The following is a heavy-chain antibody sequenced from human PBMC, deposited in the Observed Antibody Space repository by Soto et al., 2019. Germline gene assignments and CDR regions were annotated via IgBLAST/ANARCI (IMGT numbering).Heavy chain of an antibody. J-gene: IGHJ6*02. D-gene: IGHD3-16*01. V-gene: IGHV3-48*01. CDR3: ASVPSRGGDYYYGMDV. Sequence: PGGSLRLSCAASGFTFSSYSMNWVRQAPGKGLEWVSYISSSSSTIYYADSVKGRFTISRDNAKNSLYLQMNSLRAEDTAVYYCASVPSRGGDYYYGMDVWGQGTTVTVSS. CDR1: GFTFSSYS. CDR2: ISSSSSTI.